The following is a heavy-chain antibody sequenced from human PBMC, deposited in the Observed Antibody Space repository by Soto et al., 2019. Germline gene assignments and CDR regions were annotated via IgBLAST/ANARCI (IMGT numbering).Heavy chain of an antibody. Sequence: QVQLVQSGAEVKKPGSSVKVSCKASGGTFSSYAISWVRQAPGQGLEWMGGIITIFGTANYAQKFQGRVTITADESTSTAYMELSSLRSEDTAVYYCARNIYCTNGVCYTAAYYYYYGMDVWGQGTTVTVSS. J-gene: IGHJ6*02. CDR1: GGTFSSYA. D-gene: IGHD2-8*01. V-gene: IGHV1-69*01. CDR3: ARNIYCTNGVCYTAAYYYYYGMDV. CDR2: IITIFGTA.